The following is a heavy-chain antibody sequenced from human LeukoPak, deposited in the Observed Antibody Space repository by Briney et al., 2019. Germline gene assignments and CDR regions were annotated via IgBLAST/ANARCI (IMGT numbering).Heavy chain of an antibody. CDR2: IYPGDSDT. CDR1: GYSFTSYW. Sequence: GESLKISCKASGYSFTSYWIGWVRQMPAKGLEWMGIIYPGDSDTRYSPSSQGQVTISADKSISTAYLQWSSLKASDTAMYYCARQLSVGYHYMYVWGKGTTVTVSS. V-gene: IGHV5-51*01. J-gene: IGHJ6*03. CDR3: ARQLSVGYHYMYV. D-gene: IGHD2-15*01.